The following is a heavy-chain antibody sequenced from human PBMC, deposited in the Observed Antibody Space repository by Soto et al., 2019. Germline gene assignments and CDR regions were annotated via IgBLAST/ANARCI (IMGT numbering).Heavy chain of an antibody. J-gene: IGHJ4*02. CDR1: GGSVRSGSYC. D-gene: IGHD3-22*01. CDR3: ARDSSGRHDY. V-gene: IGHV4-61*01. CDR2: IYQSETT. Sequence: QLQLQESGPGLLQPSETLSLTCSVSGGSVRSGSYCWTWIRQPPGKGLEWIGYIYQSETTNYNASLKSRVTISIDTSKNQFFLKLNSVTAADTAVYYCARDSSGRHDYWGQGTLVTVSS.